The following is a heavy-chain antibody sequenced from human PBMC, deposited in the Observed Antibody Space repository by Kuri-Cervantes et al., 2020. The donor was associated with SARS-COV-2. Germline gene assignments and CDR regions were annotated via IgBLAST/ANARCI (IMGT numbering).Heavy chain of an antibody. CDR3: AKALGSGIAPEAFDI. J-gene: IGHJ3*02. CDR1: GFTFSSYD. D-gene: IGHD3-16*01. V-gene: IGHV3-13*01. Sequence: LSLTCAASGFTFSSYDMHWVRQATGKGLEWVSAIGTAGDTYYPGSVKGRFTISRENAKNSLYLQMNSLRAGDTAVYYCAKALGSGIAPEAFDIWGQGTMVTVSS. CDR2: IGTAGDT.